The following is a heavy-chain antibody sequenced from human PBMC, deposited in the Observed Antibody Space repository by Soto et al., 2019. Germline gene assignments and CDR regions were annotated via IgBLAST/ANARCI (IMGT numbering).Heavy chain of an antibody. D-gene: IGHD6-19*01. J-gene: IGHJ4*02. Sequence: QVQLVESGGGVVQPGRSLRLSCAASGFTFSSYGMHWVRQAPGKGLEWVAVIWYDGSNKYYADSVKGRFTISRDNSKNTPYLQMNSLRAEDTAVYYCARTAVAGTFFDYWGQGTLVTVSS. CDR2: IWYDGSNK. V-gene: IGHV3-33*01. CDR3: ARTAVAGTFFDY. CDR1: GFTFSSYG.